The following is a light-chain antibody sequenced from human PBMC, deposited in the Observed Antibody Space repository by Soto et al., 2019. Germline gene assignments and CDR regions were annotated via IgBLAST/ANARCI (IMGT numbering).Light chain of an antibody. Sequence: SYELTQPPSVSVSPGQTASITRSGDKLGDKYACWYQQKPGQSPVLVIYQDNKRPSGIPERFSGSNSGNTATLTISGTQAMDEADYYCQAWDSSTVLFGGGTKLTVL. CDR3: QAWDSSTVL. V-gene: IGLV3-1*01. CDR2: QDN. J-gene: IGLJ2*01. CDR1: KLGDKY.